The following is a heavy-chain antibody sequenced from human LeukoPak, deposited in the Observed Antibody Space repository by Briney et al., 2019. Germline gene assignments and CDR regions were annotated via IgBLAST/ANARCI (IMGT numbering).Heavy chain of an antibody. D-gene: IGHD3-22*01. CDR1: GFTFSNAW. CDR3: ATDFYDST. Sequence: GGSLRLSCATSGFTFSNAWMNRVRQAPGKGLEWVGRIRSNSDGGTIDYAAPVKGRFTLSRDDSKTTLYLQMNRLQTEDTAVYYCATDFYDSTWGQGTLVTVSS. J-gene: IGHJ5*02. CDR2: IRSNSDGGTI. V-gene: IGHV3-15*07.